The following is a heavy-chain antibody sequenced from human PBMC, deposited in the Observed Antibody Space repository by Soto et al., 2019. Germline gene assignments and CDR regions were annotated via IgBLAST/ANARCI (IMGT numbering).Heavy chain of an antibody. CDR2: IGTAGDT. CDR1: GFTFSSYD. J-gene: IGHJ4*02. CDR3: TRATDRAAMAPAVDY. D-gene: IGHD5-18*01. V-gene: IGHV3-13*01. Sequence: EVQLVESGGGLVQPGGSLRLSCAASGFTFSSYDMHWVRQATGKGLEWVSAIGTAGDTYYPGSVKGRFTISRENAKNSLYLQMNSLRAGDTAVYYCTRATDRAAMAPAVDYWGQGTLVTVSS.